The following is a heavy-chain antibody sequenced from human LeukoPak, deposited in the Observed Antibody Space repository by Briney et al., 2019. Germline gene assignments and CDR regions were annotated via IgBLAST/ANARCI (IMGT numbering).Heavy chain of an antibody. J-gene: IGHJ4*02. V-gene: IGHV3-30*04. CDR2: ISYDGSNK. CDR1: GFTFSSYA. CDR3: ARSGYCRTTSCYAYYFDY. D-gene: IGHD2-2*01. Sequence: PGRSLRLSCAASGFTFSSYAMHWVRQAPGKGLEWVAVISYDGSNKYYADSVKGRFTISRDNSKNTLYLQMNSLRAEDTAVYYCARSGYCRTTSCYAYYFDYWGQGTLVTVSS.